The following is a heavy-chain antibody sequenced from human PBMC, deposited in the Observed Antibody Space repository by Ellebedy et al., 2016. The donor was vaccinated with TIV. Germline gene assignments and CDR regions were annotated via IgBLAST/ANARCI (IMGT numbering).Heavy chain of an antibody. CDR3: ARDRWHAVWGDS. CDR1: GFTFSSYA. J-gene: IGHJ4*02. CDR2: IGRWTDYT. D-gene: IGHD3-16*01. Sequence: GESLKISCAASGFTFSSYAMAWVRQAPGRGLGWVSAIGRWTDYTFYANSVKGRFTFSRDNAKNTLYLQMNSRRAEDTAVYYCARDRWHAVWGDSWGQGTLVTVSS. V-gene: IGHV3-23*01.